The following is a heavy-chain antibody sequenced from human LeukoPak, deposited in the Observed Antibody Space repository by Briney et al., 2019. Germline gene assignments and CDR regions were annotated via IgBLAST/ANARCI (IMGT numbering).Heavy chain of an antibody. CDR3: ARDRYYGSGISNWFDP. D-gene: IGHD3-10*01. V-gene: IGHV3-7*01. Sequence: GRSLRLSCAASGFIFSSYWMSWVRQAPGRGLEWVANIKQDGSEKYYVDSVKGRFTISRDNAKNSLYLQMNSLRAEDTAVYYCARDRYYGSGISNWFDPWGQGTLVTVSS. J-gene: IGHJ5*02. CDR2: IKQDGSEK. CDR1: GFIFSSYW.